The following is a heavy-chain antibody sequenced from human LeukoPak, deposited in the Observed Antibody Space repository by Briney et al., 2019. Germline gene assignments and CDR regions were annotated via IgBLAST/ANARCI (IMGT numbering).Heavy chain of an antibody. Sequence: GGSLRLSCVASGFTFSNFWMTWVRQPPGRGLGWVANIKGDGSEKYYVDAVKGRFTISSDNAKNSLYLQMNSLRAEDTAVYYCASGGHVDYCGQGTLVTVSS. V-gene: IGHV3-7*01. CDR1: GFTFSNFW. D-gene: IGHD3-10*01. CDR2: IKGDGSEK. CDR3: ASGGHVDY. J-gene: IGHJ4*02.